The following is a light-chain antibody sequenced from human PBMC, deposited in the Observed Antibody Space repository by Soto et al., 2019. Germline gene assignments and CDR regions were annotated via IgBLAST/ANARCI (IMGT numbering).Light chain of an antibody. V-gene: IGKV3-20*01. CDR1: QSVSSSQ. CDR2: AAS. CDR3: QHYGNSVWT. Sequence: IVLTQSPDTLSLSPGERATLSCRASQSVSSSQLVWYQQKPGQAPRLLFYAASSRATGIPDRLSASGSGPDFTLTVCELETEDFTVDDCQHYGNSVWTFGQGTKVEVK. J-gene: IGKJ1*01.